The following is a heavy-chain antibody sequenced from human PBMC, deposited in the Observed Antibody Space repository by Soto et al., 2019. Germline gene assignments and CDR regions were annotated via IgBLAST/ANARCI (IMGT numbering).Heavy chain of an antibody. V-gene: IGHV4-4*02. D-gene: IGHD1-26*01. Sequence: VQLRQSGPGLVKPSGTLSLTCAVSGGSISSSNWWTWVRQAPGKGLEWIGEIYHSGNTYYNPSLKGRVAITVDKSKNQFSLTLNSVTAADTAVYYCASLPPRVVASLLPIPTWGQGTLVTVSS. CDR3: ASLPPRVVASLLPIPT. J-gene: IGHJ5*02. CDR1: GGSISSSNW. CDR2: IYHSGNT.